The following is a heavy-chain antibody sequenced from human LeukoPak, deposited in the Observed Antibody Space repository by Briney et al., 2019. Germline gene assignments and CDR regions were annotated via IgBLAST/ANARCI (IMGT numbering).Heavy chain of an antibody. V-gene: IGHV3-64*01. D-gene: IGHD3-3*01. CDR3: ARGGGFWSGYYYYYYYMDV. CDR1: GFTFSSSA. CDR2: ISSNGDNT. J-gene: IGHJ6*03. Sequence: PEGSLRLSCAASGFTFSSSALHWVRQAPGKGLEYVSGISSNGDNTYYANSVKGRFTISRDNSKNTLYLQMGSLRTEDMAVYYCARGGGFWSGYYYYYYYMDVWGKGTTVTVSS.